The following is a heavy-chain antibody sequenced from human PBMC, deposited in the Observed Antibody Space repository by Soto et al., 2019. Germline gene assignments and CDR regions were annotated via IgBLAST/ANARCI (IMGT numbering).Heavy chain of an antibody. CDR2: INHSGST. V-gene: IGHV4-34*01. CDR3: ARAPPRRFDY. CDR1: GGSFSGYY. J-gene: IGHJ4*02. Sequence: QVQLQQWGAGLLKPSETLSLTCAVYGGSFSGYYWSWIRQPPGKGLEWIGEINHSGSTNYNPSLKSRVTISVDTSKNQFSLKLSSVTAADTAVYYCARAPPRRFDYWGQGTLVTVSS.